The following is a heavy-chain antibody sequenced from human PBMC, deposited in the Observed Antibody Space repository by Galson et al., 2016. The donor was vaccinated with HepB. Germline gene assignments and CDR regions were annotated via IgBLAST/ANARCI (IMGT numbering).Heavy chain of an antibody. V-gene: IGHV1-69*06. J-gene: IGHJ4*01. Sequence: SVKVSCKASGGPFSSYAFSWVRQAPGQGLEWMGGIIPIFGTANYAQKFQGRVTITADKPTKTVYMQLSSLRSEDTAVYYCTRDPGAGRGSESYWDWGQGTLVTVSS. CDR2: IIPIFGTA. CDR1: GGPFSSYA. D-gene: IGHD3-10*01. CDR3: TRDPGAGRGSESYWD.